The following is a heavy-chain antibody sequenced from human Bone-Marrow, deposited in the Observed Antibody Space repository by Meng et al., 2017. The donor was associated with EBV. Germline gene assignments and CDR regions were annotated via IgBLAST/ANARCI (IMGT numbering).Heavy chain of an antibody. V-gene: IGHV3-30-3*01. CDR3: ARATGPRGSFDY. D-gene: IGHD1-14*01. CDR1: AFTFSSYA. J-gene: IGHJ4*02. CDR2: ISYDGSTK. Sequence: QVQLVESGGGVVQPGRSRRLSCAASAFTFSSYAMHWVRQAPGKGLEWVAVISYDGSTKYYADSVKGRFTISRDNSKNTLYLQMNSLGADDTAVYYCARATGPRGSFDYWGQGTLCTVSS.